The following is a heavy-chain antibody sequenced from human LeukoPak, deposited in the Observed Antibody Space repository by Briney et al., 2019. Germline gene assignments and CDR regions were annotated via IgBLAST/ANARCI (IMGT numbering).Heavy chain of an antibody. D-gene: IGHD6-13*01. CDR3: ASDSVVAAAGTFDY. V-gene: IGHV3-23*01. Sequence: PGGSLRLSCAASGFTFSSYAMSWVRRAPGKGLEWVSAISGSGGSTYYADSVKGRFTISRDNSKNTLYLQMNSLRAEDTAVYYCASDSVVAAAGTFDYWGQGTLVTVSS. J-gene: IGHJ4*02. CDR2: ISGSGGST. CDR1: GFTFSSYA.